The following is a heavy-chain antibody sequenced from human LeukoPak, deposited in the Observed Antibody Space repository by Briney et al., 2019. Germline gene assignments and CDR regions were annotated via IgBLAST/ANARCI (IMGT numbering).Heavy chain of an antibody. V-gene: IGHV3-33*01. CDR3: ATGAYYYYDY. Sequence: PGGSLRLSCAAFGLTFSSYGMHWVRQAPGKGLEWVAVVYDDGNNKYYADSVKGRFTISRDNSKNTLYVQMDSLRVEDTAVYYCATGAYYYYDYWGQGTLVTVSS. CDR1: GLTFSSYG. D-gene: IGHD3-16*01. J-gene: IGHJ4*02. CDR2: VYDDGNNK.